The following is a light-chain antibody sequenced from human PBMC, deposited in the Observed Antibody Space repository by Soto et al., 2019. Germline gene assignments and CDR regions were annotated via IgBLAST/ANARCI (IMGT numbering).Light chain of an antibody. Sequence: SQMTQSPSSRSASVGDRVTITCRASQSISSYLNWYQQKPGKAPKLLIYAASTLQGGVPARFSGSGSGTDFTLTISSLQPEDFATYYCQQSYSTPLTFGGGTKVDIK. J-gene: IGKJ4*01. V-gene: IGKV1-39*01. CDR1: QSISSY. CDR2: AAS. CDR3: QQSYSTPLT.